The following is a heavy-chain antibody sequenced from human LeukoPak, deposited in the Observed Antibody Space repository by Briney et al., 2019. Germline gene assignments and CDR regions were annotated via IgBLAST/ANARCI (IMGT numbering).Heavy chain of an antibody. CDR3: ARGDAQEVTLDY. Sequence: ASVKVSCKASGYTFTSYYYIHWVRQAPGQGGEWMGILNPAGGSTSYPQKFQGRVTVTRDTSTSTVYMELSSLRSEDTAVYYCARGDAQEVTLDYWGQGTLVTVSS. J-gene: IGHJ4*02. CDR1: GYTFTSYY. V-gene: IGHV1-46*01. D-gene: IGHD2-21*02. CDR2: LNPAGGST.